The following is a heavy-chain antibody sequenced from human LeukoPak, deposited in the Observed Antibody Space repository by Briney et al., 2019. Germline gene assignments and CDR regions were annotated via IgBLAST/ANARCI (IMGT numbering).Heavy chain of an antibody. V-gene: IGHV4-59*08. CDR1: GGSISSYY. Sequence: PSETLSLTCTVSGGSISSYYWSWIRQPPGKGPEWIAYISDIGSINYNPSLKSRVTISLDTSKNQLSLKLRSVTAADTAVYYCAGHHPRNTVDFWGQGTLVTVSS. J-gene: IGHJ4*02. CDR2: ISDIGSI. CDR3: AGHHPRNTVDF. D-gene: IGHD2/OR15-2a*01.